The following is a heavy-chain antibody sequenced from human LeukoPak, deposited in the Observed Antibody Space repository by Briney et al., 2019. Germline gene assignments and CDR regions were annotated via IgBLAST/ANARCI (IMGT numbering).Heavy chain of an antibody. D-gene: IGHD3-3*01. Sequence: ASVKVSCKASGYTFTGYYMHWVRQAPGQGLEWMGWISAYNGNTHYAQKFQGRVTITRNTSISTAYMELSSLRSEDTAVYYCARVVNDYDFWSGYYADVYYYYYMDVWGKGTTVTVSS. CDR1: GYTFTGYY. CDR3: ARVVNDYDFWSGYYADVYYYYYMDV. V-gene: IGHV1-8*03. CDR2: ISAYNGNT. J-gene: IGHJ6*03.